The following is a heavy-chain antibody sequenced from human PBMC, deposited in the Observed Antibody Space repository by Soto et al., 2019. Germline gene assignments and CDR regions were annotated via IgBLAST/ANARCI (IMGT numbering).Heavy chain of an antibody. CDR3: AREQTLYYDSSGYIYYYYYGMDV. CDR1: GFTFSSYG. V-gene: IGHV3-33*01. CDR2: IWYDGSNK. J-gene: IGHJ6*02. D-gene: IGHD3-22*01. Sequence: PGGSLRLSCAASGFTFSSYGMHWVRQAPGKGLEWVAVIWYDGSNKYYADSVKGRFTISRDNSKNTLYLQMNSLRAEDTAVYYCAREQTLYYDSSGYIYYYYYGMDVWGQGTTVTVSS.